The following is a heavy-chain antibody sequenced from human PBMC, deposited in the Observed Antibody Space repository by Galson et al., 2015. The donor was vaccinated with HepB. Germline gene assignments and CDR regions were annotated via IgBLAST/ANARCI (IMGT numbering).Heavy chain of an antibody. CDR3: TTDVYYSTYWSWLDP. J-gene: IGHJ5*02. CDR1: GFTFNNAW. V-gene: IGHV3-15*01. Sequence: SLRLSCAASGFTFNNAWMSWVRQAPGKGLEWVGRIKSKTDGATTDYNAPVKGRFTISRDDSKNRLYLQMDRLKTEDTAVYYCTTDVYYSTYWSWLDPWGQGTLVTVSS. CDR2: IKSKTDGATT. D-gene: IGHD2-8*02.